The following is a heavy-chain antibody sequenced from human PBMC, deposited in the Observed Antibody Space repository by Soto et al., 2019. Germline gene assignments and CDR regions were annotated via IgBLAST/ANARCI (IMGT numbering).Heavy chain of an antibody. J-gene: IGHJ6*01. Sequence: GGSLRLSCSASGFTFSSYAMHWVRQAPGKGLEYVSAISSNGGSTYYADSVKGRFTISRDNSKNTLYLQMSSLRAEDTAVYYCVKDILSRVPAAVSYYYYGMAVWGQGTTVTCSS. CDR3: VKDILSRVPAAVSYYYYGMAV. CDR2: ISSNGGST. D-gene: IGHD2-2*01. CDR1: GFTFSSYA. V-gene: IGHV3-64D*08.